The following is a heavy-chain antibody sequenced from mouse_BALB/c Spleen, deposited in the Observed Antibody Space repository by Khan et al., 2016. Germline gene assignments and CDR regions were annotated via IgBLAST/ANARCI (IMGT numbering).Heavy chain of an antibody. V-gene: IGHV9-3-1*01. J-gene: IGHJ1*01. D-gene: IGHD1-1*01. CDR1: GYTFTNYG. Sequence: QIQLVQSGPELKKPGKTVKISCKASGYTFTNYGMNWVKQAPGKGLKWMGWINTYSGESTYADDFKGRFAFSLEPSANTAYLQLNNLKNEDTATYYCAGYRYDYGSSRYFDVWGAGTTVTVSS. CDR3: AGYRYDYGSSRYFDV. CDR2: INTYSGES.